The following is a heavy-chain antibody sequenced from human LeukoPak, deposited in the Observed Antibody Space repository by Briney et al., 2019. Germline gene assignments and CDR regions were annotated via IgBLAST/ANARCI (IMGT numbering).Heavy chain of an antibody. CDR1: GFTFSSYE. V-gene: IGHV3-23*01. J-gene: IGHJ4*02. D-gene: IGHD3-10*01. Sequence: GGSLRLSCAASGFTFSSYEMNWVRQAPGKGLEWVSAISGSGGSTYYADSVKGRFTISRDNSKNTLYLQMNSLRAEDTAVYYCAKGSMVRGVRNYFDYWGQGTLVTVSS. CDR2: ISGSGGST. CDR3: AKGSMVRGVRNYFDY.